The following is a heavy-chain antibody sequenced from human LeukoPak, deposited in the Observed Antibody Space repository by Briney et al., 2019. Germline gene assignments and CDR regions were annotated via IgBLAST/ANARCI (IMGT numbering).Heavy chain of an antibody. CDR2: IRTESTET. CDR1: GFTFGSYP. D-gene: IGHD1-26*01. V-gene: IGHV3-21*05. J-gene: IGHJ4*02. CDR3: ARDHSWSFDY. Sequence: GGSLRLSCAASGFTFGSYPMNWVRQPPGKGLEWISNIRTESTETYYADSVRGRFTNSRDNANNSLYLQMNSLRVEDTAVYYCARDHSWSFDYWGQGTLVTVSS.